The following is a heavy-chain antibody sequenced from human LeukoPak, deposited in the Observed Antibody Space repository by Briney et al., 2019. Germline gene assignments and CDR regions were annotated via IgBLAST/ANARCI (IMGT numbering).Heavy chain of an antibody. CDR1: GGSFSGYY. D-gene: IGHD6-19*01. V-gene: IGHV4-34*01. CDR2: INHSGST. Sequence: SETLSLTCAVYGGSFSGYYWSWIRQPPGKGLEWIGEINHSGSTYYNPPLKSRVTISVDTSKNQFSLKLSSVTAADTAVYYCARVSWTPHSSALPPYFDYWGQGTLVTVSS. CDR3: ARVSWTPHSSALPPYFDY. J-gene: IGHJ4*02.